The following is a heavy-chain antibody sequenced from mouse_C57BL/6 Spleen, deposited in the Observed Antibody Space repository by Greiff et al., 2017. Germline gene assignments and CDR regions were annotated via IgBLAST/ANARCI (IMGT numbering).Heavy chain of an antibody. CDR2: IDPETGGT. D-gene: IGHD2-5*01. Sequence: VQLQQSGAELVRPGASVTLSCKASGYTFTDYEMHWVKQTPVHGLEWIGAIDPETGGTAYNQKFKGKAILTADKSSSTAYMELRSLTSEDSAVYYGTRDYSNYEVYFDYWGQGTTLTVSS. CDR1: GYTFTDYE. V-gene: IGHV1-15*01. J-gene: IGHJ2*01. CDR3: TRDYSNYEVYFDY.